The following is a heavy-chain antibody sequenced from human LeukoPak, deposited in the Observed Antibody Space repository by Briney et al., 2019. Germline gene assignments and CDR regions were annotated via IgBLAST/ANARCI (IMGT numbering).Heavy chain of an antibody. CDR1: GGTFSSYA. CDR3: ARRYCSGGDCPLGY. D-gene: IGHD2-15*01. J-gene: IGHJ4*02. CDR2: INPSGGST. Sequence: GASVKVSCKASGGTFSSYAISWVRQAPGQGLEWMGIINPSGGSTNYAQKFQGRVTMTRDTSTSTVYMELSGLRSEDTAVYYCARRYCSGGDCPLGYWGQGTLVTVSS. V-gene: IGHV1-46*01.